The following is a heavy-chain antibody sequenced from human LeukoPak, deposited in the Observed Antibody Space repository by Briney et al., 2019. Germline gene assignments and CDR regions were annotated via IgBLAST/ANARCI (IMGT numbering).Heavy chain of an antibody. CDR2: IKQDGSEK. J-gene: IGHJ4*02. V-gene: IGHV3-7*01. CDR1: GFIFSSYW. D-gene: IGHD3-22*01. Sequence: GGSLRLSCAASGFIFSSYWMSWVRQAPGKGLEWVANIKQDGSEKYYVDSVKGRFTISRDNAKNSLYLQMNSLRAEDTAVYYCARLYDGSAYHADHFDYWGQGTLVIVSS. CDR3: ARLYDGSAYHADHFDY.